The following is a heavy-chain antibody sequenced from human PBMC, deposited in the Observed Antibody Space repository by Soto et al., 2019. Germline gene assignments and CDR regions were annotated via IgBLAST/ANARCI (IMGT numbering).Heavy chain of an antibody. J-gene: IGHJ1*01. CDR2: ISYDGSNK. Sequence: QVQLVESGGGVVQPGRSLRLSCAASGFTFSSYAMHWVRQAPGKGLEWVAVISYDGSNKYYADSVKGRFTISRDNSKNTLYLQMNSRRAEDTAVYYCARESNCRRLWGYFQHWGQGTLVTVSS. CDR1: GFTFSSYA. D-gene: IGHD2-15*01. CDR3: ARESNCRRLWGYFQH. V-gene: IGHV3-30-3*01.